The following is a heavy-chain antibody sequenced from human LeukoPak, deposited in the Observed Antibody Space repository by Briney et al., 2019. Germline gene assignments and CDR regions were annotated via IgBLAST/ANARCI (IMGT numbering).Heavy chain of an antibody. CDR2: ISSSSSYI. CDR1: GFTPSSYS. CDR3: ARDRNDAFDI. Sequence: GGSLRLSCAASGFTPSSYSMNWVRQAPGKGLEWVSSISSSSSYIYYADSVKGRFTISRDNAKNSLYLQMNSLRAEDTAVYYCARDRNDAFDIWGQGTMVTVSS. J-gene: IGHJ3*02. V-gene: IGHV3-21*01.